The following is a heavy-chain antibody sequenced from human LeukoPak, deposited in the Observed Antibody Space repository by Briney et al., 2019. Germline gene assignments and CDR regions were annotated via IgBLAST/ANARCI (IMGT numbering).Heavy chain of an antibody. CDR3: ARGRGSYSADY. CDR2: LSYDGSNE. J-gene: IGHJ4*02. D-gene: IGHD1-26*01. Sequence: GGSLRLSCAASGFTFSNYAMSWVRQAPGKGLEWVALLSYDGSNECYADSVKGRFTISRDNSKNTLYLQMNSLRAEDSAVYYCARGRGSYSADYWGQGTLVTVSS. V-gene: IGHV3-30*03. CDR1: GFTFSNYA.